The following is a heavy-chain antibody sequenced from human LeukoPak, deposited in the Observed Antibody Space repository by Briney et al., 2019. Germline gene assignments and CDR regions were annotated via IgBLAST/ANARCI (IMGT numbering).Heavy chain of an antibody. D-gene: IGHD4-17*01. J-gene: IGHJ2*01. Sequence: SEKVSCKASGGTFSSYAISWVRQAPGQGLEWMGGIIPIFGTANYAQKFQGRVTITADESTSTAYMELSSLRSEDTAVYYCARGAGDYWYFDLWGRGTLVTVSS. CDR2: IIPIFGTA. V-gene: IGHV1-69*13. CDR1: GGTFSSYA. CDR3: ARGAGDYWYFDL.